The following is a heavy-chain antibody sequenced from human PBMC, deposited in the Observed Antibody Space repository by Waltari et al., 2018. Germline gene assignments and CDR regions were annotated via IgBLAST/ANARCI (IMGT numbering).Heavy chain of an antibody. CDR3: ATKDGIGDYYYMDV. D-gene: IGHD1-1*01. V-gene: IGHV3-30*02. J-gene: IGHJ6*03. CDR1: GLTSSASG. Sequence: QVQLVESGGGVVQPGGSLRLSCTASGLTSSASGMHWVRQATGKGLEWVAFIRYDGSNKYYSDSVKGRFTISRDNSKNTLFLQMNSLRVEDTSVYYCATKDGIGDYYYMDVWGKGATVAISS. CDR2: IRYDGSNK.